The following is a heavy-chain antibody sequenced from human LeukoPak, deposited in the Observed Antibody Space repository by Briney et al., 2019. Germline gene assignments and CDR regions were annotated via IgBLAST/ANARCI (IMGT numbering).Heavy chain of an antibody. CDR2: INPSGGST. CDR1: GYTFTSYY. J-gene: IGHJ4*02. D-gene: IGHD3-10*01. Sequence: ASVKVSCKASGYTFTSYYMHWVRQAPGQGLEWMGIINPSGGSTSYAQKFQGRVTMTRDMSTSTVYMELSSLRSEDTAVYYCARDRRGSGSYYTETYFDYWGQGTLVTVSS. CDR3: ARDRRGSGSYYTETYFDY. V-gene: IGHV1-46*01.